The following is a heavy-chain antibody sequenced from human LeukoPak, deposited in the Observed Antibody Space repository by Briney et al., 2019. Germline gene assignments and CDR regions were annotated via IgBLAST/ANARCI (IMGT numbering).Heavy chain of an antibody. CDR3: ARYPTRGDSSGYYRPGDY. Sequence: SQTLSLTCTVSGGSISSGDYYWSWIRQPPGKGLEWIGYIYYSGSTYYNPSLKSRVTISVDTSKNQFSLKLSSVTAADTAVYYCARYPTRGDSSGYYRPGDYWGQGTLVTVSS. J-gene: IGHJ4*02. V-gene: IGHV4-30-4*08. CDR1: GGSISSGDYY. D-gene: IGHD3-22*01. CDR2: IYYSGST.